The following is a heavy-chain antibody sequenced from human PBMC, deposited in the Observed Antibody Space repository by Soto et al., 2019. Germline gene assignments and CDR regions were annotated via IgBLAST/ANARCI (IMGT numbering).Heavy chain of an antibody. CDR3: ARASWNYLHGMDV. Sequence: QVQLVESGGGVVQPGRSLRLSCAASGFTFSSYAMHWVRQAPGKGLEWVAVISYDGSNKYYADSVKGRFTISRDNSKNTLYLQMNSLRAEDTAVYYCARASWNYLHGMDVWGQGTTVTVSS. J-gene: IGHJ6*02. CDR2: ISYDGSNK. D-gene: IGHD1-7*01. V-gene: IGHV3-30-3*01. CDR1: GFTFSSYA.